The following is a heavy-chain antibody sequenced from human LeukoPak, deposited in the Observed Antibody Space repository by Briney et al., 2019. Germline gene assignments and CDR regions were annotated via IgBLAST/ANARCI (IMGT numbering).Heavy chain of an antibody. CDR3: AREFGHGRWYFDY. CDR1: GFTFSSDA. Sequence: GGSLRLSCAASGFTFSSDAMSWVRQAPGKGLEWVSVISGGGGTTYYSDSVKGRFTISRDNSKNTLYLQMNNLRTGDTAVYYCAREFGHGRWYFDYWGQGTLVTVSS. CDR2: ISGGGGTT. D-gene: IGHD4-23*01. V-gene: IGHV3-23*01. J-gene: IGHJ4*02.